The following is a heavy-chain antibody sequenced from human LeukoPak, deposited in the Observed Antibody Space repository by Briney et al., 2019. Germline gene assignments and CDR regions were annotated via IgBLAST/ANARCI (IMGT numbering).Heavy chain of an antibody. CDR1: GYSFTSYW. CDR3: ARGTPSYDFSSGYRKVPDAFDI. CDR2: IYPGDSDT. Sequence: GESLKISCKGSGYSFTSYWIGWVRQMPGKGLEWMGIIYPGDSDTRYSPSFQGQVTISADKSISTAYLQWSSLKASDTAMYYCARGTPSYDFSSGYRKVPDAFDIWGQGTMVTVSS. J-gene: IGHJ3*02. D-gene: IGHD3-3*01. V-gene: IGHV5-51*01.